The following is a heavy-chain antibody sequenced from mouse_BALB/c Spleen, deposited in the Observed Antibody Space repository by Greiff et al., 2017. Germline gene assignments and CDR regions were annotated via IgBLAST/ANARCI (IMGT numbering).Heavy chain of an antibody. Sequence: VQLQQSGPGLVKPSQSLSLTCSVTGYSITSGYYWKWIRQFPGNKLEWMGYISYDGSNNYNPSLQNRISITRDTSQNQFFLKLNSVTTEDTATYYCARTNYEGYYAMDYWGQGTSVTVSS. V-gene: IGHV3-6*02. CDR1: GYSITSGYY. CDR2: ISYDGSN. CDR3: ARTNYEGYYAMDY. J-gene: IGHJ4*01. D-gene: IGHD2-1*01.